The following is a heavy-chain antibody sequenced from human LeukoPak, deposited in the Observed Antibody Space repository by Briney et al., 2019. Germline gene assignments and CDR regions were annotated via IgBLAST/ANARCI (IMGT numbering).Heavy chain of an antibody. CDR2: ISGSGGRR. CDR3: AKEQMHRAVDYLDC. D-gene: IGHD6-19*01. Sequence: PGASLRLSCAAYGFTFSSYAMSWVRQAPGKGLEWVSAISGSGGRRYYADSVKGRFTISRDNSKDTLYLQMNSLRAEDTAVYYCAKEQMHRAVDYLDCWGQGTLVTVSS. J-gene: IGHJ4*02. CDR1: GFTFSSYA. V-gene: IGHV3-23*01.